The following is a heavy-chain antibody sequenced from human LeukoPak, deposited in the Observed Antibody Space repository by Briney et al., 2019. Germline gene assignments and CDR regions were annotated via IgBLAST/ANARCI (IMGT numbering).Heavy chain of an antibody. CDR2: ISGSGGST. Sequence: PGGSLRLSCAASGFAFSSYAMSWVRQAPGEGLEWVSGISGSGGSTDYADSVKGRFTISRDNSKNTLYLQMNSLRAEDTAVYYCAKVRYFDWLSPFNWFDPWGQGTLVTVSS. CDR3: AKVRYFDWLSPFNWFDP. J-gene: IGHJ5*02. V-gene: IGHV3-23*01. D-gene: IGHD3-9*01. CDR1: GFAFSSYA.